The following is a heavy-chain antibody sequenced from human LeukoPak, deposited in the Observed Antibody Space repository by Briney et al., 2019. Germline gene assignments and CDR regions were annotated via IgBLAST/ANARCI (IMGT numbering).Heavy chain of an antibody. J-gene: IGHJ6*03. V-gene: IGHV4-59*01. CDR3: ARGRSSMVRGYYYYYMDV. CDR1: GGSISGYY. D-gene: IGHD3-10*01. Sequence: SETLSLTCFVSGGSISGYYWSWIRQTPGKGLEWIGYIYSSGSTIYNPSLKSRVTMSVDTSMSQFSLKLSSVTAADTAVYYCARGRSSMVRGYYYYYMDVWGKGTTVTISS. CDR2: IYSSGST.